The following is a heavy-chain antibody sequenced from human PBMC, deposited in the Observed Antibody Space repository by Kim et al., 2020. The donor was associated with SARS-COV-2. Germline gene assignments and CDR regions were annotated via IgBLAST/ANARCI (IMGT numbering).Heavy chain of an antibody. CDR2: INGDGSST. Sequence: GGSLRLSCAASGVAFRNYWMHWVRQTPGKGLVWVSRINGDGSSTNYADSVKGRFAISRDDSKNTLYLQMNSLRAEDTAVYYCVRSDGYNPFDYWGQGTLVTVSS. V-gene: IGHV3-74*01. CDR1: GVAFRNYW. J-gene: IGHJ4*02. CDR3: VRSDGYNPFDY. D-gene: IGHD1-1*01.